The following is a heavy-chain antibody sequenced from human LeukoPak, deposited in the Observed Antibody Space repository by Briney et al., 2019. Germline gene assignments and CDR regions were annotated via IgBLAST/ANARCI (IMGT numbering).Heavy chain of an antibody. CDR1: GFTFSSYG. J-gene: IGHJ4*02. Sequence: GGSLRLSCAASGFTFSSYGMHWVRQAPGKGLEWVSAISGSGGSTYYADSVKGRFTISRDNSKNTLYLQMNSLRAEDTAVYYCAKPKGGYYDYVWGSYRYPFGDWGQGTLVTVSS. V-gene: IGHV3-23*01. CDR3: AKPKGGYYDYVWGSYRYPFGD. CDR2: ISGSGGST. D-gene: IGHD3-16*02.